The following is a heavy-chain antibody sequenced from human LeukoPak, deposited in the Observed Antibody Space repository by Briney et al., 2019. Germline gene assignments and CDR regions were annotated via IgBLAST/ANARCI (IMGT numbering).Heavy chain of an antibody. CDR1: GFTFSSYA. CDR2: ISGSGGST. D-gene: IGHD4-17*01. J-gene: IGHJ4*02. CDR3: AKGGSAYGDFDY. Sequence: PGGSLRHSCAASGFTFSSYAMSWVRQAPGKGLEWVSAISGSGGSTYYADSVKGRFTISRDNSKNTLYLQMNSLRAEDTAVYYCAKGGSAYGDFDYWGQGTLVTVSS. V-gene: IGHV3-23*01.